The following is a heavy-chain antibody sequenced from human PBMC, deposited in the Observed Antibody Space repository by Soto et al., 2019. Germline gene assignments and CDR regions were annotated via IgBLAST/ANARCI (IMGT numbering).Heavy chain of an antibody. CDR3: ARGGPAAGYDL. J-gene: IGHJ4*02. D-gene: IGHD6-13*01. CDR1: GYTFTSND. Sequence: ASVKVSCKASGYTFTSNDINWVRQASGQGLEWMGWMNPNTGGSGYAQDFQGRITMTRDTATSTAYMELTSLRSDDTAVYYCARGGPAAGYDLWGQGTLVNVSS. V-gene: IGHV1-8*01. CDR2: MNPNTGGS.